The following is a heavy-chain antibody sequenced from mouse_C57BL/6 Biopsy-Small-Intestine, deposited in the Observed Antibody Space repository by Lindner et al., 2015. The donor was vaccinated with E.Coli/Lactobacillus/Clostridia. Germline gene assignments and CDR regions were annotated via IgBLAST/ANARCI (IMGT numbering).Heavy chain of an antibody. CDR2: ISSGGSYT. D-gene: IGHD2-4*01. CDR1: GFTFSSYG. V-gene: IGHV5-6*01. Sequence: VQLQESGGDLVKPGGSLKLSCAASGFTFSSYGMSWVRQTPDKRLEWVATISSGGSYTYYPDSVKGRFTISRDNAKNTLYLQMSSLKSEDTAMYYCASIYYEYDGYYFDYWGQGTTLTVSS. CDR3: ASIYYEYDGYYFDY. J-gene: IGHJ2*01.